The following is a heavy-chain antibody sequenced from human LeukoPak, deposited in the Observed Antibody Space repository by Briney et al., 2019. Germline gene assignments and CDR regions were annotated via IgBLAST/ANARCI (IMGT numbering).Heavy chain of an antibody. D-gene: IGHD3-22*01. CDR1: GFTFSSYA. Sequence: GGSLRLSCAASGFTFSSYAMSWVRQAPGKGLEWVSAISGSGGSTYYADSVKGRFTISRDNSKNTLYLQMNSLRAEDTAVYYCARHRAYSDTSGHLDYWGQGALVTVSS. CDR3: ARHRAYSDTSGHLDY. CDR2: ISGSGGST. V-gene: IGHV3-23*01. J-gene: IGHJ4*02.